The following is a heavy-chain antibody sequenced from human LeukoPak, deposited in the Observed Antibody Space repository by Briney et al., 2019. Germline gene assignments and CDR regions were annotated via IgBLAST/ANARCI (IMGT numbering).Heavy chain of an antibody. V-gene: IGHV1-24*01. CDR2: FDPEDGET. CDR1: GYTLTELS. Sequence: ASVKVSCKVSGYTLTELSMHWVRQAPGKGLEWMGGFDPEDGETIYAQKFQGRVTMTEDTSTDTAYKELSSVRSEETAVYYCASIAVAQSDYWGQGTLVTVSS. CDR3: ASIAVAQSDY. D-gene: IGHD6-19*01. J-gene: IGHJ4*02.